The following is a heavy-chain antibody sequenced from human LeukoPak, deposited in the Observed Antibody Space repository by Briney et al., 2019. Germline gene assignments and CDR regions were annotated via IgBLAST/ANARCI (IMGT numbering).Heavy chain of an antibody. CDR2: ISYDGSNK. J-gene: IGHJ4*02. V-gene: IGHV3-30-3*01. D-gene: IGHD2-8*01. Sequence: GGSLRLSCAASGFTFSSYAMHWVHQAPGKGLEWVAVISYDGSNKYYADSVKGRFTISRDNSKNTLYLQMNSLRAEDTAVYYCARNLEKKMGFDYWGQGTLVTVSS. CDR1: GFTFSSYA. CDR3: ARNLEKKMGFDY.